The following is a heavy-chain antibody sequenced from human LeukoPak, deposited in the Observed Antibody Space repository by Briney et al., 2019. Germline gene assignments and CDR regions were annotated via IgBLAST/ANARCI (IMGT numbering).Heavy chain of an antibody. CDR3: GRVLSGSGEDAPFDY. CDR2: ISPMLGIP. V-gene: IGHV1-69*04. Sequence: SVKVSCKASGGTFIIYAINWVRQTPGQGLEWMRRISPMLGIPNYAQKFQGRVTITADKSTSTAYMELSSLGSEDTAVYYCGRVLSGSGEDAPFDYWGQGTLVTVSS. CDR1: GGTFIIYA. D-gene: IGHD3-10*01. J-gene: IGHJ4*02.